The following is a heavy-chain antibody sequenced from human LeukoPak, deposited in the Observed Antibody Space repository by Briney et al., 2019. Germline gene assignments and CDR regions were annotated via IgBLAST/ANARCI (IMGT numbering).Heavy chain of an antibody. CDR1: GGSISSYY. CDR2: IYYSGRT. D-gene: IGHD3-10*01. J-gene: IGHJ5*02. Sequence: SETLSLTCTVSGGSISSYYWIWIRQPPGQGLEWIGYIYYSGRTNYNPSLKSRVTISVDTSKNQFSLKLSSVTAADTAVYYCARDSGTTGEVKFDPWGQGSLVTVSS. CDR3: ARDSGTTGEVKFDP. V-gene: IGHV4-59*12.